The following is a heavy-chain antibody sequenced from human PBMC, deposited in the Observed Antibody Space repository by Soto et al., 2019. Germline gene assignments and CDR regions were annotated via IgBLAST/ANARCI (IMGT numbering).Heavy chain of an antibody. CDR2: ISYDGSNK. V-gene: IGHV3-30-3*01. Sequence: QVQLVESGGGVVQPGRSLRLSCAASGFTFSSYAMHWVRQAPGKGLEWVAVISYDGSNKYYADSVKGRFTISRDNSKNTLYLQMNSLRAEDTAVYYCARTYREQQLVLLSQHWGQGTLVTVSS. J-gene: IGHJ1*01. CDR3: ARTYREQQLVLLSQH. D-gene: IGHD6-13*01. CDR1: GFTFSSYA.